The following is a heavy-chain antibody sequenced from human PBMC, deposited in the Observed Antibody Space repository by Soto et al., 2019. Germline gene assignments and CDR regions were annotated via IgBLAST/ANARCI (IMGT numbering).Heavy chain of an antibody. V-gene: IGHV3-23*01. D-gene: IGHD6-6*01. CDR3: AKGESSSSKAAGMDV. Sequence: GGSLRLSCAASGFTFSSDAMSWFRQAPGKALEWVSAISGSGGSTYYADSVKGRFTISRDNSKNTLYLQMNSLRAEDTAVYYCAKGESSSSKAAGMDVWGQGTTVTVSS. J-gene: IGHJ6*02. CDR2: ISGSGGST. CDR1: GFTFSSDA.